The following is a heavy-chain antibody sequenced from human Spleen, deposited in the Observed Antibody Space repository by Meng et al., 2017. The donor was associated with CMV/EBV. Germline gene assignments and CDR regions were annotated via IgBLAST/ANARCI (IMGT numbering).Heavy chain of an antibody. D-gene: IGHD2-2*01. CDR1: GFTFSSYS. V-gene: IGHV3-30*03. CDR3: ARDLEGCGICLLFYYYYGMDV. J-gene: IGHJ6*02. CDR2: ISYDGSNK. Sequence: GESLKISCAASGFTFSSYSMNWVRQAPGKGLEWVAVISYDGSNKYFADSVKGRFTISRDNSKNALYLQMNSLRVEDTAVYYCARDLEGCGICLLFYYYYGMDVWGQGTTVTVSS.